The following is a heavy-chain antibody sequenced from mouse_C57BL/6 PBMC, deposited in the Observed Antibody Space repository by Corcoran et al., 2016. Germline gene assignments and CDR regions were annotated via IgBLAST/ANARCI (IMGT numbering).Heavy chain of an antibody. CDR1: GYTFTTYV. CDR2: INTYSGVP. J-gene: IGHJ3*01. D-gene: IGHD2-13*01. CDR3: ARRDWAY. Sequence: QIQLVQSGPELKKPGETVKISCKASGYTFTTYVMSWVKQAPGKGLKWMGWINTYSGVPTYADDFKGRFAFSLETSASTAYLQINNLKNEDTATYFCARRDWAYWGQGTLVTVSA. V-gene: IGHV9-3*01.